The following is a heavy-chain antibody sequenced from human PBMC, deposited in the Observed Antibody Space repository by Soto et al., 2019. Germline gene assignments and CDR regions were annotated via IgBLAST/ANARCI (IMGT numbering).Heavy chain of an antibody. CDR2: ISSDVVNY. D-gene: IGHD1-1*01. CDR1: GFTFSSFA. J-gene: IGHJ4*02. V-gene: IGHV3-30-3*01. CDR3: ARGGAWTPEGLGY. Sequence: QVQLVESGGGVVQPGRSLRLSCAASGFTFSSFAMHWVRQAPGKGLEWLAVISSDVVNYYYAESVKGRFTISRDNSKNTLYLQMNSRGHEDTAVYYWARGGAWTPEGLGYWGQGTLVTVSS.